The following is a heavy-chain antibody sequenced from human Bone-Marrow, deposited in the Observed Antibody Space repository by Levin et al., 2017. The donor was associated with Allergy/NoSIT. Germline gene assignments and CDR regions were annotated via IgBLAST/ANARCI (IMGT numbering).Heavy chain of an antibody. CDR2: IKRKIDGGTT. CDR3: TTGDCGGGSCHAFDY. V-gene: IGHV3-15*01. Sequence: GGSLRLSCAASGFTFSNVWMTWVRQAPGKGLEWVGRIKRKIDGGTTDYAAPVKGEFTISRDDSKNTAYQEINSLKTEDTAVYYCTTGDCGGGSCHAFDYWGRGTLVTVSS. J-gene: IGHJ4*02. CDR1: GFTFSNVW. D-gene: IGHD2-15*01.